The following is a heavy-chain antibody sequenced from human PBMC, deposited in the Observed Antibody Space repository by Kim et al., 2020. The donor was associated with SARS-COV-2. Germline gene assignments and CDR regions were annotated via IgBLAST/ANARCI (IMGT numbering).Heavy chain of an antibody. D-gene: IGHD2-21*01. CDR2: INHSGST. Sequence: SETLSLTCAVYGGSFSGYYWSWIRQPPGKGLEWIGEINHSGSTNYNPSLKSRVTISVDTSKNQFSLKLSSVTAADTAVYYCARGSTVINRRYFDYWGQGTLVTVSS. J-gene: IGHJ4*02. CDR3: ARGSTVINRRYFDY. CDR1: GGSFSGYY. V-gene: IGHV4-34*01.